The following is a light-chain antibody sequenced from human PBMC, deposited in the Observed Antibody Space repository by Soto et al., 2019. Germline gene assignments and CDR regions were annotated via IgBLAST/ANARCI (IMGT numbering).Light chain of an antibody. V-gene: IGLV2-14*01. CDR2: EVS. Sequence: QSVLTQPASVSGSPGQSSNISCTGASSDIGGYNYVSWYQQHPGKAPKLMIYEVSNRPSGVSNRFSGSKSDNTASLTISGLQAEDEADYYCSSYTSTSTLYVFGTGTKVTVL. J-gene: IGLJ1*01. CDR3: SSYTSTSTLYV. CDR1: SSDIGGYNY.